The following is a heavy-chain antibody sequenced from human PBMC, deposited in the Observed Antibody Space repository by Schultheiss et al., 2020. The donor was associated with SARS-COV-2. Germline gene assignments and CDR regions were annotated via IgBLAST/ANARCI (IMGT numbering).Heavy chain of an antibody. CDR2: IWYDGSNK. CDR1: GFTFSSYG. Sequence: GESLKISCAASGFTFSSYGMHWVRQAPGKGLEWVAVIWYDGSNKYYADSVKGRFTISRDNSKNTLYLQMNSLRAEDTAVYYCARDSGGDFDYWGQGTLVTVSS. D-gene: IGHD2-15*01. J-gene: IGHJ4*02. V-gene: IGHV3-33*01. CDR3: ARDSGGDFDY.